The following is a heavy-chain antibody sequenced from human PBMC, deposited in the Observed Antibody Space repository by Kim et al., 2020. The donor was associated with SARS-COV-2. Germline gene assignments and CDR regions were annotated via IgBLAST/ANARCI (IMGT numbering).Heavy chain of an antibody. CDR2: ISYDGSNK. D-gene: IGHD6-13*01. V-gene: IGHV3-30*04. J-gene: IGHJ6*02. CDR3: ARDRYSQQLALLPYYYYYGMDV. CDR1: GFTFSSYA. Sequence: GGSLRLSCAASGFTFSSYAMHWVRQAPGKGLEWVAVISYDGSNKYYADSVKGRFTISRDNSKNTLYLQMNSLRAEDTAVYYCARDRYSQQLALLPYYYYYGMDVWGQGTTVTVSS.